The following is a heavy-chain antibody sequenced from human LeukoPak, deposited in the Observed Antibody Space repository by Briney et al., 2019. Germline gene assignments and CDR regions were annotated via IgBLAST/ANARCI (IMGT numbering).Heavy chain of an antibody. CDR1: GFTFSSYG. Sequence: GGSLRLSCAASGFTFSSYGMHWVRQAPGKGLEWVAVISYDGSNKYYADSVKGRFTISRDNSKNTLYLQMNSLRAEDTAVYYCAKDRGVATIYLFDYWGQGTLVIVSS. V-gene: IGHV3-30*18. J-gene: IGHJ4*02. D-gene: IGHD5-12*01. CDR3: AKDRGVATIYLFDY. CDR2: ISYDGSNK.